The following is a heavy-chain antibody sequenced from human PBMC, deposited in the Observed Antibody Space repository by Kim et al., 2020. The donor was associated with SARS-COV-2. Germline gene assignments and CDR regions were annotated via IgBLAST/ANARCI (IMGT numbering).Heavy chain of an antibody. CDR1: GGSISSSSYY. D-gene: IGHD3-3*01. CDR2: IYYSGST. V-gene: IGHV4-39*01. J-gene: IGHJ4*02. CDR3: ASLHYDFWSGYYGYYFDY. Sequence: SETLSLTCTVSGGSISSSSYYWGWIRQPPGKGLEWIGSIYYSGSTYYNPSLKSRVTISVDTSKNQFSLKLSSVTAADTAVYYCASLHYDFWSGYYGYYFDYWGQGTLVTGSS.